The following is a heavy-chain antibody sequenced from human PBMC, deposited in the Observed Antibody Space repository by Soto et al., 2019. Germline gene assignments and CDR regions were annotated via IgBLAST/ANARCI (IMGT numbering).Heavy chain of an antibody. CDR3: ARVEQWLVSWWFDP. D-gene: IGHD6-19*01. Sequence: SVKVSCKASGGTFSTHCLSWVRQAPGQGLEWMGGIIPIFLATFYAQKFQGRVTFTADESTGTAYMGLRNLTSDDTAMYYCARVEQWLVSWWFDPWGQGTLVTVSS. CDR1: GGTFSTHC. CDR2: IIPIFLAT. V-gene: IGHV1-69*13. J-gene: IGHJ5*02.